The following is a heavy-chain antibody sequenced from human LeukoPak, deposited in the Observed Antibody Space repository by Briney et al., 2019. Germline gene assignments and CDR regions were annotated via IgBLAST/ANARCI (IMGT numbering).Heavy chain of an antibody. Sequence: GGSLRLSCAASGFTFSSYSMNWVRQAPGKGLEWVSVIYSGGSTYYADSVKGRFTISRDNAKNSLYLQMNSLRAEDTAVYYCASPSGDYYLDAFDIWGQGTMVTVSS. D-gene: IGHD3-22*01. J-gene: IGHJ3*02. CDR1: GFTFSSYS. CDR2: IYSGGST. CDR3: ASPSGDYYLDAFDI. V-gene: IGHV3-21*01.